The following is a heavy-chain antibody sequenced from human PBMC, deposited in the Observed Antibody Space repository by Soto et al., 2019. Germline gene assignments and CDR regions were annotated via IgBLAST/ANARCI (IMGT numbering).Heavy chain of an antibody. V-gene: IGHV1-18*04. CDR2: ISVYSGNK. D-gene: IGHD6-19*01. J-gene: IGHJ6*02. Sequence: HVELVQSGAELKKPGASVKVSCDASGYTFTSYGVSWVRQAPGQGLEWMGWISVYSGNKNYARKLQGRVTMTRDIYTREVYMALRSLRSDATAVYYCARDSLGLAVPDYHYYAMDVWGQGTTVTVSS. CDR3: ARDSLGLAVPDYHYYAMDV. CDR1: GYTFTSYG.